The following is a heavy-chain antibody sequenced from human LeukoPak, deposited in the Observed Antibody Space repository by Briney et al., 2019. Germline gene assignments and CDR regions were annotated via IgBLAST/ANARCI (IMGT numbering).Heavy chain of an antibody. CDR2: IYTSGST. CDR1: GGSISSSSYY. CDR3: ARAPPYYYMDV. J-gene: IGHJ6*03. V-gene: IGHV4-61*02. Sequence: SETLSLTCTVSGGSISSSSYYWSWIRQPAGKGLEWIGRIYTSGSTNYNPSLKSRVTMSVDTSKNQFSLKLSSVTAADTAVYYCARAPPYYYMDVWGKGTTVTISS.